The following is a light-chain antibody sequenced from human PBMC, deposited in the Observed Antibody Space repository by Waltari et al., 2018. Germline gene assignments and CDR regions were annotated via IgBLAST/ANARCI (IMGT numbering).Light chain of an antibody. V-gene: IGLV2-11*01. Sequence: QSALTQPRPVSGSPGQSVTISCTGTSRDVGGYNSVSWYQHHPGKAPKCMIYDVTRRPSGVPDRFSGSKSGNTASLTISGLQAEDEADYYCGSYAGSYSWVFGGGTKVTVL. CDR3: GSYAGSYSWV. J-gene: IGLJ3*02. CDR1: SRDVGGYNS. CDR2: DVT.